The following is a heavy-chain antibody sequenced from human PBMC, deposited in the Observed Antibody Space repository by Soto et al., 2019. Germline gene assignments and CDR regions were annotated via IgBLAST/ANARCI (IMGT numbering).Heavy chain of an antibody. D-gene: IGHD2-15*01. CDR2: ISSSSSYI. CDR3: ARDPDSYCSGGSCYYHYYGMDV. J-gene: IGHJ6*02. CDR1: GFTFSGYI. V-gene: IGHV3-21*01. Sequence: PGGSLRLSCAASGFTFSGYIMNWVRQAPGKGLEWVSSISSSSSYIYYADSVKGRFTISRDNAKNSLYLQMNSLRAEDTAVYYCARDPDSYCSGGSCYYHYYGMDVWGQGTTVTVSS.